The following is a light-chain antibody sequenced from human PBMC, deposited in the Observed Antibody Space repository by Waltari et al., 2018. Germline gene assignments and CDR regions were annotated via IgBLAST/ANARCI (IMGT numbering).Light chain of an antibody. V-gene: IGKV3-20*01. CDR2: GAS. J-gene: IGKJ1*01. Sequence: EIVLTPSPGTLSLSPGESATLSRSASQRVSRALAWYQQNPGQAPRLLIYGASNRATGIPDMFSGSGSGTDFSLISSRLEPEDFAVYYCQQYVSLPVTFGQGTKVEIK. CDR1: QRVSRA. CDR3: QQYVSLPVT.